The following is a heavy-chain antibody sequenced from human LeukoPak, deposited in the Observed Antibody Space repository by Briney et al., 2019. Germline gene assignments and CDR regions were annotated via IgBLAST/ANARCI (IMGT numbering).Heavy chain of an antibody. J-gene: IGHJ6*02. Sequence: SETLSLTCTVSGGSMSGYYWSWIRQSAGKGLVWIGRIYSSGSTNYNPSLESRATMSVDTSKNHFSLNLSSVTAADTAVYYCARGDSTNQDGDYYGLDVWGQGTTVTVSS. CDR3: ARGDSTNQDGDYYGLDV. CDR2: IYSSGST. D-gene: IGHD5/OR15-5a*01. CDR1: GGSMSGYY. V-gene: IGHV4-4*07.